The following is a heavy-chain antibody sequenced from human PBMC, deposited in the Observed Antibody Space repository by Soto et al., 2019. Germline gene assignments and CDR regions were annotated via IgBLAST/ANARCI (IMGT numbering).Heavy chain of an antibody. V-gene: IGHV1-18*04. J-gene: IGHJ6*02. CDR2: ISGYNGNT. D-gene: IGHD2-2*02. CDR3: ARDIVVGTPAIPLPFYPYDGMDG. Sequence: QVQLVQSEGEMKKPGASVTVSCKASGYNFTNYGISWVRQAPGQGLQWMGWISGYNGNTHDAHKFQGRVTLTTDTSTATDYIELRSLRSDDTAVYYCARDIVVGTPAIPLPFYPYDGMDGWGQGTTVTVSS. CDR1: GYNFTNYG.